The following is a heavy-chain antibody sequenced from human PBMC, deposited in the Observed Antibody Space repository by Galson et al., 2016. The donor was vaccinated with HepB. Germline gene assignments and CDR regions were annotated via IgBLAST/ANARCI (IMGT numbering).Heavy chain of an antibody. CDR1: GFTLSTYG. CDR2: ISYDGSNK. V-gene: IGHV3-30*18. Sequence: SLRLSCAASGFTLSTYGMHWVRQAPGKGLEWVAVISYDGSNKYHADSVKGRFTTSRDNSENTLYLHMNRLRVEDTAVYYCAKVMGRSYNDYVPPFDSWGQGALVTVSS. J-gene: IGHJ4*02. D-gene: IGHD4/OR15-4a*01. CDR3: AKVMGRSYNDYVPPFDS.